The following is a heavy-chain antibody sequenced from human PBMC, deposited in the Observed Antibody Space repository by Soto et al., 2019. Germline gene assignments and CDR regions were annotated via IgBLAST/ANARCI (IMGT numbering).Heavy chain of an antibody. CDR1: GGTTSSYT. V-gene: IGHV1-69*02. J-gene: IGHJ4*02. Sequence: QVQLVQSWAEVEQPGSSVKVSCKVSGGTTSSYTIGCVRQAPGQGLQWMGNIVPMIGKVDYAQTFQDRVTLTADKSTRTAYMELSRLRSEDTAVYFCALRTGNWNPLADWGQGTLVTVSS. CDR3: ALRTGNWNPLAD. CDR2: IVPMIGKV. D-gene: IGHD1-1*01.